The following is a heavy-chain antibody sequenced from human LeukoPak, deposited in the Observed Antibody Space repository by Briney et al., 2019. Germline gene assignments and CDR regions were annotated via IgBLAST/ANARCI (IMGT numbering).Heavy chain of an antibody. V-gene: IGHV3-72*01. J-gene: IGHJ1*01. CDR2: IRNKNHGYTT. D-gene: IGHD6-13*01. CDR3: VRPSQGYFQN. CDR1: GFDFSEHE. Sequence: PGRSLRLSCAASGFDFSEHEMDWVRQAPGRGHEWLARIRNKNHGYTTEYAASVKGGFTISRDDSSSSLRLQMNSLNTDDTAVYFCVRPSQGYFQNWGQGTLVTVSS.